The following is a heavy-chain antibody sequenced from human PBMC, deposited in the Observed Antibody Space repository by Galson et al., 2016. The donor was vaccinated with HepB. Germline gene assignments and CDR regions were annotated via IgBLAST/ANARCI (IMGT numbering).Heavy chain of an antibody. Sequence: SVKVSCKASGDTFSSYAINWVRQAPGQGLEWLGWIHTDNGDTNYAHIVQGRVTMTTDTSTTTAYMELTSLRSDDTAVYYCARGHCTRTNCYWNFDHWGQGTLVTVSS. J-gene: IGHJ4*02. CDR2: IHTDNGDT. CDR1: GDTFSSYA. V-gene: IGHV1-18*01. CDR3: ARGHCTRTNCYWNFDH. D-gene: IGHD2-2*01.